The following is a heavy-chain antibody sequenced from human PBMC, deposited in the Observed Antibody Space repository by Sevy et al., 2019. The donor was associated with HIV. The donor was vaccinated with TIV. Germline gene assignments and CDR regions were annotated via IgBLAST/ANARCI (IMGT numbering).Heavy chain of an antibody. CDR3: ARLLYDFWSGYYNDAFDI. J-gene: IGHJ3*02. Sequence: GESLKISCKGSGYIFTSYWIGWVRQMPGKGLEWMGIIYPGDSDTRYSPSFQGQVTISADKSISTAYLQWSSLKASDTAMYYCARLLYDFWSGYYNDAFDIWGQGTMVTVSS. V-gene: IGHV5-51*01. D-gene: IGHD3-3*01. CDR1: GYIFTSYW. CDR2: IYPGDSDT.